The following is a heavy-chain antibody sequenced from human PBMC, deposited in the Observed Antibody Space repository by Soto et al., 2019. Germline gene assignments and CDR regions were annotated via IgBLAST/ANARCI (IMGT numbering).Heavy chain of an antibody. CDR2: IYTSGST. V-gene: IGHV4-4*07. D-gene: IGHD1-26*01. CDR3: ARTVGAAYYFDF. Sequence: QVQLQESGPGLVKPSETLSLTCTVSGDSMTKYYWSWIRQPAGKGLEWIGRIYTSGSTNYTPSLKSRVTVSIDTSNNHFSLKLKSVTAADTAVYYCARTVGAAYYFDFWGQGALVPVSS. CDR1: GDSMTKYY. J-gene: IGHJ4*02.